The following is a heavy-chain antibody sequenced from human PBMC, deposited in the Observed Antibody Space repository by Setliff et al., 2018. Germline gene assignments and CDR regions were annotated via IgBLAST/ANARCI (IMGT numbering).Heavy chain of an antibody. CDR1: GDSMSSAKYY. CDR2: IYTDGST. D-gene: IGHD3-3*01. V-gene: IGHV4-61*02. CDR3: ARVTGFLYMDV. J-gene: IGHJ6*03. Sequence: NPSETLSLTCTVSGDSMSSAKYYWSWIRQSAGKGLECIGRIYTDGSTKYNPSLNSRVTLSIDTSKNQFSLRLSSVTAADTAVYFCARVTGFLYMDVWGKGTTGTVSS.